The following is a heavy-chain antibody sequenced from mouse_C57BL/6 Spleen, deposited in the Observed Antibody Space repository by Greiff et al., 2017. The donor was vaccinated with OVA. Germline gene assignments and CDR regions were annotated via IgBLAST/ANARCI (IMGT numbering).Heavy chain of an antibody. CDR1: GYTFTSYW. CDR3: ARGYDYGRYFDY. D-gene: IGHD2-4*01. V-gene: IGHV1-69*01. CDR2: IDPSDSYT. J-gene: IGHJ2*01. Sequence: VQLQQPGAELVMPGASVKLSCKASGYTFTSYWMHWVKQRPGQGLEWIGEIDPSDSYTNYNQKFKGKSTLTVDKSSSTAYMQLSSLTSEDSAVYYCARGYDYGRYFDYWGQGTTLTVSS.